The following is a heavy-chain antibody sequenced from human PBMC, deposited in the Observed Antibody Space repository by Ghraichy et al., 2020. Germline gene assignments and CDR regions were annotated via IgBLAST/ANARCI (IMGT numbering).Heavy chain of an antibody. Sequence: SETLSLTCTVSGGSISSYYWSWIRQPPGKGLEWIGYIYYSGSTNYNPSLKSRVTISVDTSNNQFSLKLSSVTAADMAVYYCARGGPQRGQENFDFWGQGTLVTVSS. CDR2: IYYSGST. CDR1: GGSISSYY. J-gene: IGHJ4*02. V-gene: IGHV4-59*01. CDR3: ARGGPQRGQENFDF. D-gene: IGHD6-25*01.